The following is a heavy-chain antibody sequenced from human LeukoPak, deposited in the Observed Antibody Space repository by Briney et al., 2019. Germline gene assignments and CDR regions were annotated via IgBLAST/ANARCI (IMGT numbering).Heavy chain of an antibody. J-gene: IGHJ4*02. CDR2: INSDGSST. Sequence: SGGSLRLSCAVSGFTFSSYWMYWVRQAPGKGLVWVSRINSDGSSTVYADSVKGRFTISRDNAKNTLYLQMSSLRAEDTAVYYCAGRRRNGYNYSDYWGQGTLVTVSS. D-gene: IGHD5-24*01. CDR3: AGRRRNGYNYSDY. CDR1: GFTFSSYW. V-gene: IGHV3-74*01.